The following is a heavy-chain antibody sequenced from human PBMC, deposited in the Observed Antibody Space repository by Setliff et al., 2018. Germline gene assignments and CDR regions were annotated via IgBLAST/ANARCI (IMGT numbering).Heavy chain of an antibody. CDR1: GYTFTNYG. CDR3: ARINFYVSSGYYYAPDY. Sequence: ASVKVSCKTSGYTFTNYGTTWVRQAPGQGLEWMGWINNYSFKTNYPQKFLGRVTVTTDTSTGTAYMELGSLTSDDTAIYYCARINFYVSSGYYYAPDYWGPGTRVTVSS. J-gene: IGHJ4*02. CDR2: INNYSFKT. D-gene: IGHD3-22*01. V-gene: IGHV1-18*01.